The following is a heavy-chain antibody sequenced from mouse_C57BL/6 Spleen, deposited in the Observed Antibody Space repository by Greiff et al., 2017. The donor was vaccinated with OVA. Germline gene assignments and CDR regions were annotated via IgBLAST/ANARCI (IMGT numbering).Heavy chain of an antibody. J-gene: IGHJ4*01. Sequence: EVQRVESGGGLVKPGGSLKLSCAASGFTFSDYGMHWVRQAPEKGLEWVAYISSGSSTIYYADTVKGRCTISRDNAKNTLFLQMTSLRSEDTAMYYCGRDYGSSYDYDAIDYWGQGTSVTVSS. CDR3: GRDYGSSYDYDAIDY. D-gene: IGHD1-1*01. CDR1: GFTFSDYG. CDR2: ISSGSSTI. V-gene: IGHV5-17*01.